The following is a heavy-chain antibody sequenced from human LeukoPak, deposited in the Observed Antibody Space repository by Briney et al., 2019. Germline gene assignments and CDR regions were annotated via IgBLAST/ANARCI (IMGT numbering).Heavy chain of an antibody. CDR3: ERWGYCSSTSCYEDYYYGMDV. D-gene: IGHD2-2*01. CDR1: GYSFTSDW. Sequence: PGESLKISCKGSGYSFTSDWIGWVRQMPGKGLEWMGIIYPGDSDTRYSPSFQGQVTISADKSISTAYLQWSSLKASDTAMYYCERWGYCSSTSCYEDYYYGMDVWGQGTTVTVSS. V-gene: IGHV5-51*01. J-gene: IGHJ6*02. CDR2: IYPGDSDT.